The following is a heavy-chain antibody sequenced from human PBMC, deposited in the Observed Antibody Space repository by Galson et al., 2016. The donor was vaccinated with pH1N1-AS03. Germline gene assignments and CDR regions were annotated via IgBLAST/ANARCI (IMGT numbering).Heavy chain of an antibody. CDR3: ARTQQELLAWGSNSFCMDV. D-gene: IGHD1-26*01. Sequence: QSGAEVKKPGESLRISCEGSGYIFTNYWITWVRQMPGKGLEWMGSIYPGDSETRYSPSFQGQVTISADKSINTAYLQWRSLKASDTAMYYWARTQQELLAWGSNSFCMDVWGKGTTVTVFS. CDR2: IYPGDSET. CDR1: GYIFTNYW. V-gene: IGHV5-51*03. J-gene: IGHJ6*03.